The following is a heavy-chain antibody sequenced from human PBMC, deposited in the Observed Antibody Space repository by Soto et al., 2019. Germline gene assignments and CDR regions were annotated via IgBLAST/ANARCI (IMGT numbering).Heavy chain of an antibody. CDR2: ISNSGST. Sequence: QSLTCTVSGGSVTSDEDYWTWIRQSPGTGLEWIGYISNSGSTGYNPSLKTRLSMSVDRSKNQFTLRLTTVTAADTAVYFCATESGSTYGYFDHWGQGTQVTVSS. D-gene: IGHD5-18*01. CDR3: ATESGSTYGYFDH. J-gene: IGHJ4*02. V-gene: IGHV4-30-4*01. CDR1: GGSVTSDEDY.